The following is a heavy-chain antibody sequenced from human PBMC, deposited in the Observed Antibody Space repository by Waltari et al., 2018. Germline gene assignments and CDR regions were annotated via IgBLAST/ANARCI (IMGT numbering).Heavy chain of an antibody. CDR2: ISSGSSYI. CDR1: GFTFSSYT. Sequence: EVQLVGSGGGLVKPGGSLRLSCAASGFTFSSYTMNWVRQAPGKGLEWDSSISSGSSYIYYADSVNGRFIISRDNAKNSLYLQMNSLGAEDTAVYYCAREWGVMVGTAAFYFDYWGQGTLVTVSS. J-gene: IGHJ4*02. V-gene: IGHV3-21*02. D-gene: IGHD2-15*01. CDR3: AREWGVMVGTAAFYFDY.